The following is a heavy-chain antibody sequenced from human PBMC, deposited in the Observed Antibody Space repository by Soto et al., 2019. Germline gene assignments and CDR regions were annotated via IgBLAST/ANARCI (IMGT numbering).Heavy chain of an antibody. J-gene: IGHJ4*02. D-gene: IGHD3-3*01. Sequence: QVQLVQSGAEVKKPGASVKVSCKASGYTFTSYYMHWVRQARGQGLEWMGIINPSGGSTSYAQKFQGRVTMSRDTSTSTVYMELSSLRSEDTAVYYCARALSLRFLEWFKEFDYWGQGTLVTVSS. CDR2: INPSGGST. V-gene: IGHV1-46*01. CDR3: ARALSLRFLEWFKEFDY. CDR1: GYTFTSYY.